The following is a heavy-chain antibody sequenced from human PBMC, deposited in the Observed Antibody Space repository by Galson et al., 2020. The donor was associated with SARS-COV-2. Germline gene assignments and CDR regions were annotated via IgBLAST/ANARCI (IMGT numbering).Heavy chain of an antibody. CDR2: IRGSGATT. J-gene: IGHJ1*01. CDR1: GFTFSNCP. V-gene: IGHV3-23*01. D-gene: IGHD3-9*01. Sequence: PGGSLRLSCAASGFTFSNCPMSWVRQAPAPGLERVSEIRGSGATTYYDDSVKGRFTIYRDTSKNTLYLQMNSLRAEDTATYYCAKAVPMTGRTDEYFQHWGQGTLVTVSS. CDR3: AKAVPMTGRTDEYFQH.